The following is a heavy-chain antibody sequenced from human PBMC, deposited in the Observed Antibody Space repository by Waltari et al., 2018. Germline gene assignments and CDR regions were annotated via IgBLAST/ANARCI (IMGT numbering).Heavy chain of an antibody. CDR2: INHSGST. Sequence: QVQLQQWGAGLLKPSETLSLTCAVYGGSFSGYYWSWIRQPPGKGLEWIGEINHSGSTNYNPSLKSRVTISVDTSKNQFSLKLSSVTAADTAVYYCARGVYDYVWGSYRYTGYVDYWGQGTLVTVSS. D-gene: IGHD3-16*02. CDR1: GGSFSGYY. V-gene: IGHV4-34*01. J-gene: IGHJ4*02. CDR3: ARGVYDYVWGSYRYTGYVDY.